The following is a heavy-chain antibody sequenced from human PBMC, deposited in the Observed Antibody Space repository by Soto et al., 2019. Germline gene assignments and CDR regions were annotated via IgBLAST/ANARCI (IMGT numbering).Heavy chain of an antibody. V-gene: IGHV4-30-4*01. J-gene: IGHJ5*02. Sequence: SSETLSLTCTVSGGSIIRGDYYWIWIRQPPGKGLEWIGYIYYSGSTYYNPSLKSRVTISVDTSKNQFSLKLSSVTAADTAVYYCARGFPEGWFDPWGQGTLVTVSS. D-gene: IGHD3-10*01. CDR3: ARGFPEGWFDP. CDR1: GGSIIRGDYY. CDR2: IYYSGST.